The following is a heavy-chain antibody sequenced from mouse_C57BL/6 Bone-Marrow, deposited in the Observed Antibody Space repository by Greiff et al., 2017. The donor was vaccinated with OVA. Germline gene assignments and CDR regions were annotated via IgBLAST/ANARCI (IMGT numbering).Heavy chain of an antibody. CDR1: GYTFTDYE. V-gene: IGHV1-15*01. D-gene: IGHD4-1*01. CDR2: IDPETGGT. Sequence: VQLQQSGAELVRPGASVTLSCKASGYTFTDYEMHWVKQTPVHGLEWIGAIDPETGGTAYNQKFKGKAILTADKSSSTAYMELRSLTSEDSAVYYCTRPPGGTDWYFDVWGTGTTVTVSS. J-gene: IGHJ1*03. CDR3: TRPPGGTDWYFDV.